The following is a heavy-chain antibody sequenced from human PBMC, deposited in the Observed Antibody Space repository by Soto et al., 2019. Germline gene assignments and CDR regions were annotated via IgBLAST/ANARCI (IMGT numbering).Heavy chain of an antibody. D-gene: IGHD3-22*01. CDR3: TRSDYDTSGYTDY. CDR2: ISESGTTI. V-gene: IGHV3-11*01. Sequence: QVHLEESGGGLVKPGGSLRLSCAASGFAFSAYYMSWIRQAPEKGLEWLSYISESGTTIYYADSVKGRFTISRDNAKNSLYLQMNSLRAEYTAVYYCTRSDYDTSGYTDYWGQGTLVTVSP. CDR1: GFAFSAYY. J-gene: IGHJ4*02.